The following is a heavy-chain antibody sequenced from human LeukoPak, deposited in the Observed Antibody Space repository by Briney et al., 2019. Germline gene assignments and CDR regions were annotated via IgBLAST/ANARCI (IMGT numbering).Heavy chain of an antibody. D-gene: IGHD2-15*01. J-gene: IGHJ4*02. V-gene: IGHV3-48*02. Sequence: GGSLRLSCAASGFTFSSYGMSWVRHAPGEGLEWLSHITSGGTVYYTDSAQGRVATSRDNAKSSLYLQMSSLRDEDTAVYYCARRYCSGASCGVAPYFDYWGQGTLVTVSS. CDR3: ARRYCSGASCGVAPYFDY. CDR2: ITSGGTV. CDR1: GFTFSSYG.